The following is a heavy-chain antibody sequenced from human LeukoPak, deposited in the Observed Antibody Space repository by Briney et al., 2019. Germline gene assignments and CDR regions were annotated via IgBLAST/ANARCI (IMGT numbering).Heavy chain of an antibody. D-gene: IGHD4-17*01. Sequence: ASVKVSCKASGYTFTSYGISWVRQAPGQGLEGMGWISAYNGNTNYAQKLQGRVTMTTDTSTSTAYMELRSLRSDDTAVYYCAREGIGYGDNEYFDLWGRGTLVTVSS. J-gene: IGHJ2*01. CDR1: GYTFTSYG. CDR3: AREGIGYGDNEYFDL. V-gene: IGHV1-18*01. CDR2: ISAYNGNT.